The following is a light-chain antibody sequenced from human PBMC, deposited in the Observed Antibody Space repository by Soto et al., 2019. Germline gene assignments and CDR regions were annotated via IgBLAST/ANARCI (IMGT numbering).Light chain of an antibody. V-gene: IGKV1-33*01. Sequence: EIQMTQSPSSLSESVGDRVTITCQASQDIRRNINWYQQKPGKAPKLLIYGASNLETGVPSRFSGSGSGTDFTLTITSLQPEDISTYYCQQYDELITFGGGTKVEIK. CDR1: QDIRRN. J-gene: IGKJ4*01. CDR3: QQYDELIT. CDR2: GAS.